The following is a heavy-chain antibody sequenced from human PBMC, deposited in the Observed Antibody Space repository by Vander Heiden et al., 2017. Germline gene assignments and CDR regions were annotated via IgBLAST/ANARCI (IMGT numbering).Heavy chain of an antibody. Sequence: QVQLQQSGPGLVKPSQTPSLTRAISGDSVSSNSAAWTWIRQSPSRGLEWLGMTYYRSKWYNDYAVSVKSRITINPDTSKNQFSLQLNSVIPEDTAVYYCARTPASFTMVRGVIGWFDPWGQGTLVTVSS. D-gene: IGHD3-10*01. J-gene: IGHJ5*02. CDR1: GDSVSSNSAA. CDR3: ARTPASFTMVRGVIGWFDP. V-gene: IGHV6-1*01. CDR2: TYYRSKWYN.